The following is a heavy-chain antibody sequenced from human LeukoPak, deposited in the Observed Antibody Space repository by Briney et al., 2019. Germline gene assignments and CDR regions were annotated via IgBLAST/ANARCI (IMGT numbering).Heavy chain of an antibody. V-gene: IGHV3-74*01. CDR2: ISSDGSKS. Sequence: GGSLRLSCAASGFSFSIYWMHWVRQAPGGGLVWVPLISSDGSKSGYADSVKGRFTISRDNAKNSVYLQMNSLSAEDTAMYYCVRREAGGNNSWFYFDYWGQGTLVSVSS. D-gene: IGHD6-13*01. J-gene: IGHJ4*02. CDR3: VRREAGGNNSWFYFDY. CDR1: GFSFSIYW.